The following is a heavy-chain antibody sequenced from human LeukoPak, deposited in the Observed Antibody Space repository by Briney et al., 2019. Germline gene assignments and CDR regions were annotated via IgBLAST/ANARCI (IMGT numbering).Heavy chain of an antibody. CDR2: INPNSGGT. J-gene: IGHJ4*02. Sequence: ASVKVSCKASGYTFTGYYMHWVRQAPGQGLEWMGWINPNSGGTNYALKFQGRVTMTRDTSISTAYMELSRLRSDDTAVYYCARDWVGYCSGGSCYGGEFDYWGQGTLVTVSS. D-gene: IGHD2-15*01. CDR3: ARDWVGYCSGGSCYGGEFDY. CDR1: GYTFTGYY. V-gene: IGHV1-2*02.